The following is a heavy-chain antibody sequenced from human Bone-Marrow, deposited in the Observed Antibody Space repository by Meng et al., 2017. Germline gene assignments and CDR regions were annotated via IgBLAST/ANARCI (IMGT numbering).Heavy chain of an antibody. CDR3: ARGLYNHIAAAGTFDY. CDR1: GGSISSYY. Sequence: ESLKISCTVSGGSISSYYWSWIRQPPGKGLEWIGYIYYSGSTNYNPSLKSRVTISVDTSKNQFSLKLSSVTAADTAVYYCARGLYNHIAAAGTFDYWGQGTLVTVSS. CDR2: IYYSGST. J-gene: IGHJ4*02. V-gene: IGHV4-59*12. D-gene: IGHD6-13*01.